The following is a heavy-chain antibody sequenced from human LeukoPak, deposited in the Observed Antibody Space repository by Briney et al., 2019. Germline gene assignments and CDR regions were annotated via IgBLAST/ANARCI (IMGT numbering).Heavy chain of an antibody. Sequence: GGSLRLSCAASGFTFDDYAMHWVRQAPGKGLEWVSLISWDGGSTYYADSVKGRFTISRDNSKNSLYLQMNSLRAEDTALYYCAKDTARYYDSSGHLDYWGQGTPVTVSS. J-gene: IGHJ4*02. CDR3: AKDTARYYDSSGHLDY. V-gene: IGHV3-43D*03. CDR1: GFTFDDYA. CDR2: ISWDGGST. D-gene: IGHD3-22*01.